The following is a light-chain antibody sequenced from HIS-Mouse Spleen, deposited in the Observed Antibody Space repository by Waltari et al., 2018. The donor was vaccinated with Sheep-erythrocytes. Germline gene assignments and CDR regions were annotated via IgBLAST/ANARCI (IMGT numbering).Light chain of an antibody. CDR2: EVS. J-gene: IGLJ3*02. Sequence: QSALTQPPSASGSPGQSVTISCTGTSSDVGGYNYVHWYQQHPGKAPKPMIYEVSKRPSGVPARFSGSKSGNTASLTVSGLQAEDEADYYCSSYAGSNNWVFGGGTKLTVL. CDR3: SSYAGSNNWV. V-gene: IGLV2-8*01. CDR1: SSDVGGYNY.